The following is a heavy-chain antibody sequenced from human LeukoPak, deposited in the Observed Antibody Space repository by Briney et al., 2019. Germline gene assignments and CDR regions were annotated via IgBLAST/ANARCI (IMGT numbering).Heavy chain of an antibody. CDR2: INHSGST. V-gene: IGHV4-34*01. Sequence: SETLSLTCAVYGGSFSGYYWSWIRQPPGKGLEWIGEINHSGSTNYNPSLKSRVTISVDTSKNQFSLKLSSVTAADTAVYYCARLHLVSSGWYPMADSWGQGTLVTVSS. CDR1: GGSFSGYY. J-gene: IGHJ4*02. CDR3: ARLHLVSSGWYPMADS. D-gene: IGHD6-19*01.